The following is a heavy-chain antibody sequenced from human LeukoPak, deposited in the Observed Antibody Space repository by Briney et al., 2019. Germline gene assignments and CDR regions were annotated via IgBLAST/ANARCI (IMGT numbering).Heavy chain of an antibody. CDR3: ARERAVGTGSGAFDI. CDR1: GGSINTYY. V-gene: IGHV4-59*12. D-gene: IGHD1-14*01. CDR2: IFYSGST. J-gene: IGHJ3*02. Sequence: PSETLSLTCAVSGGSINTYYWSWIRQPPGKGLEWIGNIFYSGSTNYNPSLKSRVTISVDTFKNQFSLKLSSVTAADTAVYYCARERAVGTGSGAFDIWGQGTMVTVSS.